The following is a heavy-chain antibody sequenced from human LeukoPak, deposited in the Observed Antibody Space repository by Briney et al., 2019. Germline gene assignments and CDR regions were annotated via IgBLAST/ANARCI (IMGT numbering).Heavy chain of an antibody. V-gene: IGHV1-2*04. CDR3: ARIRHGKGYMDV. J-gene: IGHJ6*03. D-gene: IGHD3-16*01. CDR1: GYTFTGYY. Sequence: ASVTVSCKASGYTFTGYYMHWVRQAPGQGLEWMGWINPNSGGTNYAQKLQGWVTMTRDTSTRPAYMELSRLRSDDTAVYYCARIRHGKGYMDVWGKGTTVTVSS. CDR2: INPNSGGT.